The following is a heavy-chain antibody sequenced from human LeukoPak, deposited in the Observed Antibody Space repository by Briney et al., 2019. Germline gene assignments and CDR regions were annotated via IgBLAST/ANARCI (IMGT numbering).Heavy chain of an antibody. CDR1: GFTFSSYA. J-gene: IGHJ3*02. CDR3: AASGVVTGSPHGFDI. CDR2: ISSSGTAI. Sequence: PGGSLRLSCAASGFTFSSYAMTWVRQAPGKGLDWVSYISSSGTAIYYADSVKGRFTISRDNARNSLYLQMNSLSGEDTAVYYCAASGVVTGSPHGFDIWGQGTMVTVSS. D-gene: IGHD2-21*02. V-gene: IGHV3-48*03.